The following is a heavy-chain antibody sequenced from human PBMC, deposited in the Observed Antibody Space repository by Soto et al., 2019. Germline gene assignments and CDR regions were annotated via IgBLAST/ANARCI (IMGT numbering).Heavy chain of an antibody. CDR1: GYTFTGYY. J-gene: IGHJ4*02. Sequence: ASVKVSCKASGYTFTGYYMHWVRQAPGQGLEWMGWINPNSGGTNYAQKFQGRVTMTRDTSISTAYMELSRLRSDDTAVYYCARTTAYYDFWSGRLFDYWGQGTLVTVS. V-gene: IGHV1-2*02. CDR3: ARTTAYYDFWSGRLFDY. CDR2: INPNSGGT. D-gene: IGHD3-3*01.